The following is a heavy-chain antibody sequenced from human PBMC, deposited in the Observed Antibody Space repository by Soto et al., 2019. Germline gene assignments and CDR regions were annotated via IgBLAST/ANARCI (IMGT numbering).Heavy chain of an antibody. Sequence: SETLSLTCSVSGGFISSDKYYWSWIRQSPGKGLEWIGFIYHTGTTHYNPSVKSRVNILLDKSKDQFSLELTSVTAADTAIYYCATVLHDYGTNWVDSWGQGILVTV. D-gene: IGHD4-17*01. CDR3: ATVLHDYGTNWVDS. J-gene: IGHJ5*01. CDR2: IYHTGTT. V-gene: IGHV4-30-4*01. CDR1: GGFISSDKYY.